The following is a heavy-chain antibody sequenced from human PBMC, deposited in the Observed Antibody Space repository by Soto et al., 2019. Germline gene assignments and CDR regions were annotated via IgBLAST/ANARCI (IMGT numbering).Heavy chain of an antibody. CDR2: ISYDGSNK. CDR3: AKSGVFSGVVTPYYGMDV. D-gene: IGHD3-3*01. Sequence: QVQLVESGGGVVQPGRSLRLSCAASGFTFSSYGMHWVRQAPGKGLEWVAVISYDGSNKYYADSVKGRFTISRDNSKNTLYLQMNSLRAEDTAVYYCAKSGVFSGVVTPYYGMDVWGQGTTVTVSS. J-gene: IGHJ6*02. V-gene: IGHV3-30*18. CDR1: GFTFSSYG.